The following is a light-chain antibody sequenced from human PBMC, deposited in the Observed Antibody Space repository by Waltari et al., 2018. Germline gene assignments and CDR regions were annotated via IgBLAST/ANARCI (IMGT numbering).Light chain of an antibody. CDR2: AAS. J-gene: IGKJ1*01. Sequence: IQMTQSPPSLSASTGDRVTLTCRARQFIANRLSWYQQRPGKAPRLLIYAASNVHSGVSSRFSGSGSGTDFTLQISRVEAEDVGVYYCMQSLQTPRTFGQGTKLEIK. CDR1: QFIANR. V-gene: IGKV1-6*01. CDR3: MQSLQTPRT.